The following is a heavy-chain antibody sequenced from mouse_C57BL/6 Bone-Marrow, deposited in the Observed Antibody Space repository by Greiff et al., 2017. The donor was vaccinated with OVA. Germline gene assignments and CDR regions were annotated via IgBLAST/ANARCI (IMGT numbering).Heavy chain of an antibody. J-gene: IGHJ4*01. CDR2: ISAGGGYT. Sequence: EVQGVESGGGLVKPGGSLTLSCAASGFTFSSYAMTWVRQSPGKRLEWVATISAGGGYTYYTDNVKGRFTISRDNAKNNLYLQMSNLKSEDSAMYYCARAQITTVVATGAMDYGGQGTSVTVSS. CDR1: GFTFSSYA. V-gene: IGHV5-4*01. CDR3: ARAQITTVVATGAMDY. D-gene: IGHD1-1*01.